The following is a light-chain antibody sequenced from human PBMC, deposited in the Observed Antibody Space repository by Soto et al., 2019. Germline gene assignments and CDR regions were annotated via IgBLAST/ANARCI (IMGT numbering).Light chain of an antibody. J-gene: IGKJ3*01. CDR2: GAS. CDR1: QSINNRY. V-gene: IGKV3-20*01. Sequence: EIVLTQSPGTLSLSPGERATLSCRASQSINNRYLAWYQQKPGQAPRLLIYGASSRATGIPDSFSGSGSGTDFTLTISRLEPADFAVYYCQQFGSSPGFTFGPGTKVDMK. CDR3: QQFGSSPGFT.